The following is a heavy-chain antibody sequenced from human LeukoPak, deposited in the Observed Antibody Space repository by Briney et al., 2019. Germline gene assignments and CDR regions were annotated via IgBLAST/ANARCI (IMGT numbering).Heavy chain of an antibody. CDR2: IRSKAYGGTT. CDR1: GFTFGDYA. Sequence: GGSLRLSCTASGFTFGDYAMSWVRQAPGKGLEWVGFIRSKAYGGTTEYAASVKGRFTISSDDSKSIAYLQMNSLKTEDTAVYYCTRVGATRGVYFDYWGQGTLVTVSS. CDR3: TRVGATRGVYFDY. V-gene: IGHV3-49*04. J-gene: IGHJ4*02. D-gene: IGHD1-26*01.